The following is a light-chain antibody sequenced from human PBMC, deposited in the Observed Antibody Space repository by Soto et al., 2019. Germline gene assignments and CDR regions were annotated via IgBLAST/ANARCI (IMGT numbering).Light chain of an antibody. CDR1: SSDVGSHNL. Sequence: QSALTQPASVSGSPGQSITISCTGTSSDVGSHNLVSWYQQHPGQAPKLMTYEVSKRPLGVSTRFSASKSGNTASLTISGLQAGDEADYYCCSYGGSRAVFGGGTQLTVL. V-gene: IGLV2-23*02. CDR2: EVS. CDR3: CSYGGSRAV. J-gene: IGLJ7*01.